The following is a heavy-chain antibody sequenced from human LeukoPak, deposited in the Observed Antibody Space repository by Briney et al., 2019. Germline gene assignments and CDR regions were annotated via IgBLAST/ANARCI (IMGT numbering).Heavy chain of an antibody. J-gene: IGHJ4*02. V-gene: IGHV3-21*01. CDR3: ARDHFGRTFDY. Sequence: GGSLRLSCAASGFTFSSYSMNWVRQAPGEGLEWVSSISSSSSYIYYADSVKGRFTISRDNAKNSLYLQMNSLRAEDTAVYYCARDHFGRTFDYWGQGTLVTVSS. CDR1: GFTFSSYS. CDR2: ISSSSSYI. D-gene: IGHD3-3*01.